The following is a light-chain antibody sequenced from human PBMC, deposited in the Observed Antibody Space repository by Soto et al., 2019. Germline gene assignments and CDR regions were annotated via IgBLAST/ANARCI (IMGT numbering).Light chain of an antibody. V-gene: IGKV3-11*01. CDR2: DAS. J-gene: IGKJ1*01. CDR3: QQRSNWPKT. CDR1: QSVSSY. Sequence: EIVLTQSPGTLSLSPGERATLSCRASQSVSSYLAWYQQKPGQAPRLLIYDASNRATGIPARFSGSGSGTEFTLTISSLEPEDFAVYYCQQRSNWPKTFGQGTKVEIK.